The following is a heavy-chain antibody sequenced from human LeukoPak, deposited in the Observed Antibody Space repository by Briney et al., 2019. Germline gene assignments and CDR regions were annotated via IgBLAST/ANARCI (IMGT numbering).Heavy chain of an antibody. CDR3: ARVLNGWDLQPFDC. V-gene: IGHV1-2*02. Sequence: ASVKVSCKASGYTFTGYYMHWVRQAPGQGLEWMGWISPNSGGTNYAQKFQGRVIMTRDTSISTAYMELNRLRSDDTAVYYCARVLNGWDLQPFDCWGQGTLVTVSS. CDR1: GYTFTGYY. CDR2: ISPNSGGT. J-gene: IGHJ4*02. D-gene: IGHD1-26*01.